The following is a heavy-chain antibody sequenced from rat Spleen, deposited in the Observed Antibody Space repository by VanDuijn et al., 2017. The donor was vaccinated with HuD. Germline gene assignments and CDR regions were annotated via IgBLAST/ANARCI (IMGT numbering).Heavy chain of an antibody. J-gene: IGHJ1*01. CDR3: ARRGYFDF. V-gene: IGHV5-25*01. CDR2: ISTSGGST. CDR1: GFTFSNYD. Sequence: EVQLVESGGGLVQPGRSLKLSCAASGFTFSNYDMAWVRQAPTKGLEWVASISTSGGSTYYRDSVKGRFTVSRDNAKSTLYLQMDSLRSEDTATYYCARRGYFDFWGPGTMVTVSS.